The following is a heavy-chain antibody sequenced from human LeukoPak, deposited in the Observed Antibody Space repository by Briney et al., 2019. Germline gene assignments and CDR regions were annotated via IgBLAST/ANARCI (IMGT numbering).Heavy chain of an antibody. Sequence: KSSETLSLTCAVYGGSFSGYYWSWIRQPAGKGLEWIGRIYTSGSTNYNPSLKSRVTMSVDTSKNQFSLKLSSVTAADTAVYYCARSPGYSYGFSGYYFDYWGQGTLVTVSS. D-gene: IGHD5-18*01. CDR3: ARSPGYSYGFSGYYFDY. V-gene: IGHV4-59*10. CDR1: GGSFSGYY. CDR2: IYTSGST. J-gene: IGHJ4*02.